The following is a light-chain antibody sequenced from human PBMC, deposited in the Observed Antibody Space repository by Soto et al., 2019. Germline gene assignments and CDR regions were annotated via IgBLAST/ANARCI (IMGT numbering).Light chain of an antibody. V-gene: IGLV1-44*01. CDR2: SND. CDR1: SSNIASNT. Sequence: QSVLTQPPSAPGTPGQRVTVSCSGSSSNIASNTVNWYQQLPGTAPKLLIYSNDQRPSGVPDRFSASKSGTSASLAISGLQSEDEADYYCASWDDSLNGHVFGTGTKLTVL. CDR3: ASWDDSLNGHV. J-gene: IGLJ1*01.